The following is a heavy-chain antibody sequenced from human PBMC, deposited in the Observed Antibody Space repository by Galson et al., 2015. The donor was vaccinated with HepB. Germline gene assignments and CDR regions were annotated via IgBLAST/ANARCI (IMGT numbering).Heavy chain of an antibody. D-gene: IGHD6-19*01. V-gene: IGHV3-30-3*01. CDR2: ISYDGSNK. J-gene: IGHJ4*02. Sequence: SLRLSCAASGFTSSSYAMHWVRQAPGKGLEWVAVISYDGSNKYYADSVKGRFTISRDNSKNTLYLQMDSLRAEDTAVYYCARDPYSSGWLPEDYWGQGTLVTVSS. CDR3: ARDPYSSGWLPEDY. CDR1: GFTSSSYA.